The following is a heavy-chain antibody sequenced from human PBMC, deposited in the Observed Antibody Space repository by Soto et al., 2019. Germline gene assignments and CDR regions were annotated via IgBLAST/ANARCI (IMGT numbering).Heavy chain of an antibody. J-gene: IGHJ4*02. Sequence: GGSLRLSCAASGFTFSSFWMSWVRQAPGKGLEWVANIKTDGSETHYVDSVKGRFTISRDNPKKSLFLQMNSLRVEDTAVYFCTSDQYPMFYHGSESYPYYWGQGTPVTVSS. D-gene: IGHD3-10*01. CDR3: TSDQYPMFYHGSESYPYY. CDR1: GFTFSSFW. CDR2: IKTDGSET. V-gene: IGHV3-7*03.